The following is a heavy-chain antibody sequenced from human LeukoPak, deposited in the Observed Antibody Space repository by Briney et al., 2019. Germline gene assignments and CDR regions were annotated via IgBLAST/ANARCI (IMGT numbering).Heavy chain of an antibody. D-gene: IGHD2-21*02. CDR2: IYLGDSDT. J-gene: IGHJ4*02. Sequence: GESLKISCKVSGYSFTNYWIAWVRQMPGKGLEWMGIIYLGDSDTRYSPSFQGQVTISADKSISTAYLQWSGLRASDTAMYYCARSLGGDRRGNFDYWGQGTLVTVSS. CDR3: ARSLGGDRRGNFDY. V-gene: IGHV5-51*01. CDR1: GYSFTNYW.